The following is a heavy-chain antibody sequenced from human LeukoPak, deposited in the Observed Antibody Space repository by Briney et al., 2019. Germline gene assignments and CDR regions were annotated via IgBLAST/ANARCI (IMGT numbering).Heavy chain of an antibody. V-gene: IGHV3-23*01. CDR1: GFTFRTYA. CDR3: AKSSDGSTSFDQ. CDR2: ISDSGGTT. D-gene: IGHD2-2*01. Sequence: PGGSLGLSCVASGFTFRTYAMSWVRQAPGKGLEWVSGISDSGGTTYYVDSVKGRFIISRDNSKNTLYLQINSLRAEDMALYYCAKSSDGSTSFDQWGQGTLVTVSS. J-gene: IGHJ4*02.